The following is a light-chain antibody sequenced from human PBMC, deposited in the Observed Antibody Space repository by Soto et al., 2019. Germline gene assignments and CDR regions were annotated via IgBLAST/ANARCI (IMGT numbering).Light chain of an antibody. Sequence: EIVLTQSPATLSLSPGERATLSCRASQSVSNKVIWYQQKPGQAPRLLIYAASTRATGIPARFSGSGSGTDFTLTINSLEPEDFAVYYCQHRANWPLTFGGGTK. J-gene: IGKJ4*01. CDR1: QSVSNK. V-gene: IGKV3-11*01. CDR3: QHRANWPLT. CDR2: AAS.